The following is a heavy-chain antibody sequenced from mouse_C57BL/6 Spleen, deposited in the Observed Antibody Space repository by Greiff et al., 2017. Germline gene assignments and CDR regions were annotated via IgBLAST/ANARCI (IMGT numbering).Heavy chain of an antibody. CDR2: ISYDGSN. Sequence: VQLKESGPGLVKPSQSLSLTCSVTGYSITSGYYWNWIRQFPGNKLEWMGYISYDGSNNYNPSLKSRISIKRDTSKNQFFLKLNSVTTEDTATYYCARDYGNYVYAMDYWGQGTSVTVAS. D-gene: IGHD2-1*01. CDR3: ARDYGNYVYAMDY. V-gene: IGHV3-6*01. J-gene: IGHJ4*01. CDR1: GYSITSGYY.